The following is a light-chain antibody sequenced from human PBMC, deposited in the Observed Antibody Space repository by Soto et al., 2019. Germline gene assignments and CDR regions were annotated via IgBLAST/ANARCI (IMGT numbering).Light chain of an antibody. J-gene: IGLJ3*02. CDR3: SSYAGSNNWL. CDR2: DVS. V-gene: IGLV2-8*01. Sequence: QSALTQPPSASGSPGQSVTISCTGSSRDVGNYNYVSWYQQHPGNAPKVIIYDVSERPSGVPDRFSGTKSGNTASLTVSGLQAEDEADYFCSSYAGSNNWLFGGGTKVTVL. CDR1: SRDVGNYNY.